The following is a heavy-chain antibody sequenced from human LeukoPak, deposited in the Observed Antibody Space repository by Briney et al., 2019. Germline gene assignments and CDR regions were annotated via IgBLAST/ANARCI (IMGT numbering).Heavy chain of an antibody. D-gene: IGHD6-19*01. J-gene: IGHJ4*02. Sequence: ASVKVSCKASGYTFTSYYMHWVRQAPGQGLEWMGRINPNSGGTNYAQKFQGRVTMTRDTSISTAYMELSRLRSDDTAVYYCARASYSSGIPFFDYWGQGPLVTVSS. CDR2: INPNSGGT. CDR3: ARASYSSGIPFFDY. V-gene: IGHV1-2*06. CDR1: GYTFTSYY.